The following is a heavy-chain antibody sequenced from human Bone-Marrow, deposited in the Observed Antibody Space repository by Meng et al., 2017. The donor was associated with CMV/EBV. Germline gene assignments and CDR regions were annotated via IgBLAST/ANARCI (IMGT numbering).Heavy chain of an antibody. Sequence: GESLKISCAASGFTFSDYYMSWIRQAPGKGLEWVSYISSSGSTIYYADSVKGRFTISRDNAKNSLYLQMNSLRAEDTAVYYCAREQDSNGGFDYWGQGTLVTVSS. CDR3: AREQDSNGGFDY. V-gene: IGHV3-11*04. J-gene: IGHJ4*02. CDR2: ISSSGSTI. CDR1: GFTFSDYY. D-gene: IGHD4-11*01.